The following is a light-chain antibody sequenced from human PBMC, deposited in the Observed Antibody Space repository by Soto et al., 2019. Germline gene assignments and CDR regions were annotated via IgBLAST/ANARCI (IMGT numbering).Light chain of an antibody. J-gene: IGKJ1*01. CDR3: QQSYSSPRT. Sequence: DIQMTQSPSSLSASVGDKVTITCRASQSISTYLNWYQHKPGKVPKILIYAASSLQSGVPSRFSGSGSGTDFTLTISSLQPEDFATYYCQQSYSSPRTFGQGTKVDIK. CDR1: QSISTY. V-gene: IGKV1-39*01. CDR2: AAS.